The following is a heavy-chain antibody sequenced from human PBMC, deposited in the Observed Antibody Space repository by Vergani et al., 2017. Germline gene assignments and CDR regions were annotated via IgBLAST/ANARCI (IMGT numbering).Heavy chain of an antibody. CDR2: IYYSGST. CDR1: GGSISSYY. D-gene: IGHD2-2*01. Sequence: QVQLQESGPGLVKPSQTLSLTCTVSGGSISSYYWSWIRQPPGKGLEWIGYIYYSGSTNYNPSLKSRVTISVDTSKNQFSLKLSSVTAADTAVYYCPRGDEENRRVVPAAIHYYYGMDVWGQGTTVTVSS. V-gene: IGHV4-59*01. J-gene: IGHJ6*02. CDR3: PRGDEENRRVVPAAIHYYYGMDV.